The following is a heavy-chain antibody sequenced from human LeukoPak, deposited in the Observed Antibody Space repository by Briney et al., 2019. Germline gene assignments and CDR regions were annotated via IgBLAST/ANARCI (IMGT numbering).Heavy chain of an antibody. CDR2: ISGSGGST. CDR3: AKGLYSSGWFRGLDY. D-gene: IGHD6-19*01. CDR1: GFTFSSYA. J-gene: IGHJ4*02. Sequence: TGGSLRVSCAASGFTFSSYAMNWVRQAPGKGLEWVSTISGSGGSTYYADSVKGRFTISRDNSKNTLYLQMNSLRAEDTAAYYCAKGLYSSGWFRGLDYWGQGTLVTVSS. V-gene: IGHV3-23*01.